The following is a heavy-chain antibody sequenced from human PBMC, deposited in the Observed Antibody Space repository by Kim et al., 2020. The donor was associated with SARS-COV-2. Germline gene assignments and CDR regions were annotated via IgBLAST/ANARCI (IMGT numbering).Heavy chain of an antibody. J-gene: IGHJ4*02. V-gene: IGHV3-21*01. CDR2: ISRGSSYT. CDR3: ARDPHFLAVAEQYYFDY. D-gene: IGHD6-19*01. Sequence: GGSLRLSCAASGFTFSSYSMNWVRQAPGKGLEWVSSISRGSSYTHYADSVKGRFTISRDNAKNSLDLQMNSLRAEDTAVYYCARDPHFLAVAEQYYFDYWRQGTLVTVSS. CDR1: GFTFSSYS.